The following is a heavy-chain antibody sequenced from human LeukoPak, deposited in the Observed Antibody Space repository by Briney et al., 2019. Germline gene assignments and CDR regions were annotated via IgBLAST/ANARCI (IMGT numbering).Heavy chain of an antibody. CDR2: IYYSGST. V-gene: IGHV4-30-4*01. D-gene: IGHD3-22*01. Sequence: SETLSLTCTVSGDSISSGDYYWSWIRQPPGKGLEWIGYIYYSGSTYYNPSLKSRVTMSVDTSNNQFSLKLSSVTAADTAVYYCARDVSLGYIDSSGHIPQIYFDYWGQGTLVTVSS. CDR1: GDSISSGDYY. J-gene: IGHJ4*02. CDR3: ARDVSLGYIDSSGHIPQIYFDY.